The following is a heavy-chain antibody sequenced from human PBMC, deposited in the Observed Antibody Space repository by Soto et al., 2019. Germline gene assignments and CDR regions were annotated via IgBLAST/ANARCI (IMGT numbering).Heavy chain of an antibody. J-gene: IGHJ4*02. CDR1: GGSLSGYY. V-gene: IGHV4-34*01. Sequence: SETLSLTCAVYGGSLSGYYWSWVRQPPGKGLEWIGEINHSGSTNYNPSLKSRVTISVDTSKNQFSLKLSSVTAADKAVYYCACTRIAVAGTPLCYWGQGTLVTVPP. CDR2: INHSGST. CDR3: ACTRIAVAGTPLCY. D-gene: IGHD6-19*01.